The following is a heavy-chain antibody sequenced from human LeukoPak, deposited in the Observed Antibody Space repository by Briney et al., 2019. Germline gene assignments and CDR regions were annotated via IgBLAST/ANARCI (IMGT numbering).Heavy chain of an antibody. CDR2: ISSSGSTI. CDR1: GFTFSSYE. CDR3: ARGASGWLYYFDY. Sequence: PGGSLRLSCAASGFTFSSYEMNWVRQAPGKGLEWVSYISSSGSTIYYADSVKGRFTISRDNAKNSLYLQMNSLRAEDTAVYYRARGASGWLYYFDYWGQGTLVTVSS. D-gene: IGHD6-19*01. V-gene: IGHV3-48*03. J-gene: IGHJ4*02.